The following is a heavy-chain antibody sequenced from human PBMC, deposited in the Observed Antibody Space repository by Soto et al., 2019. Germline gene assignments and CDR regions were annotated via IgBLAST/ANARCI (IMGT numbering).Heavy chain of an antibody. J-gene: IGHJ4*02. CDR3: ARATGADKEDY. CDR2: MNEYGSER. Sequence: EVQLVESGGGLVQPGGSLRLSCSASGFIFSSYWMSWLRQAPGKGLEWAASMNEYGSERYYVDSVKGRFTISRDNAKNSLYLQMNSLRAEDTAVYYCARATGADKEDYWGQGTLVTVSS. CDR1: GFIFSSYW. V-gene: IGHV3-7*04. D-gene: IGHD3-10*01.